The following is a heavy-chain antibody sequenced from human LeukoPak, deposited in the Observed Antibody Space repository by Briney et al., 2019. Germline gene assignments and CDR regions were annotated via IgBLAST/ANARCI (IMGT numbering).Heavy chain of an antibody. CDR3: ARAFLPYYDFWSGYLSGGNWFDP. D-gene: IGHD3-3*01. Sequence: SETLSLTCAVYGGSFSGYYWSWIRQPPGKGLEWIGEINHSGSTNYNPSLKSRVTISVDTSKNQFSLKLGSVTAADTAVYYCARAFLPYYDFWSGYLSGGNWFDPWGQGTLVTGSS. V-gene: IGHV4-34*01. CDR2: INHSGST. CDR1: GGSFSGYY. J-gene: IGHJ5*02.